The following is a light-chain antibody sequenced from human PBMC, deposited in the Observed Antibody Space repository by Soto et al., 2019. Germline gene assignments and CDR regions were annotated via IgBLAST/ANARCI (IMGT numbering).Light chain of an antibody. CDR1: QSVSDN. J-gene: IGKJ2*01. V-gene: IGKV3-11*01. CDR3: QQRGDWPYT. Sequence: DIVLTRSPATLSLSPGERATLSCRASQSVSDNLAWYQQRPGQAPRLLIYDASNRATGIPARFSGSGSGTDFPLTISSLEPEDFAVYYCQQRGDWPYTFGQGTELEIK. CDR2: DAS.